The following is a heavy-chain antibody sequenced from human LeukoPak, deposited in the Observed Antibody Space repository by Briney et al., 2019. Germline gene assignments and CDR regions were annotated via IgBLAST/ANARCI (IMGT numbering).Heavy chain of an antibody. J-gene: IGHJ6*03. CDR1: GGSISSSSYY. CDR3: ARDASGAGEVYYMDV. D-gene: IGHD3-10*01. V-gene: IGHV4-39*07. CDR2: IYYSGST. Sequence: PSETLSLTCTVSGGSISSSSYYWGWIRQPPGKGLEWIGSIYYSGSTYYNPSLKSRVTISVDTSKNQFSLKLSSVTAADTAVYYCARDASGAGEVYYMDVWGKGTTVTISS.